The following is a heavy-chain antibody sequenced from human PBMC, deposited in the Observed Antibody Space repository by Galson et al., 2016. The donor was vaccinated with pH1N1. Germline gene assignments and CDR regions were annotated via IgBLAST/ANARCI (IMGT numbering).Heavy chain of an antibody. CDR3: ARARGHAAMDPFDF. J-gene: IGHJ4*02. Sequence: SGYTFARFYLHWVRQAPGQGLEWMGWIDPKSGNTHYAQKFQGRVTITADKSRSTAYMELSSLKSEDTAVYFCARARGHAAMDPFDFWGQGTLVTVSS. CDR2: IDPKSGNT. V-gene: IGHV1-2*02. CDR1: GYTFARFY. D-gene: IGHD5-18*01.